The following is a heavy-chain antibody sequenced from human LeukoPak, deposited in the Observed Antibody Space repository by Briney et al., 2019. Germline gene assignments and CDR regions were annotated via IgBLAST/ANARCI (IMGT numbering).Heavy chain of an antibody. CDR1: GGTFSSYA. CDR3: ARGRIGLLWFGELER. J-gene: IGHJ4*02. CDR2: IIPIFGTA. Sequence: ASVKVSCKASGGTFSSYAISWVRQAPGQGLEWMGGIIPIFGTANCAQKLQGRVTITADESTSTAYMELSSLRSEDTAVYYCARGRIGLLWFGELERWGQGTLVTVSS. V-gene: IGHV1-69*13. D-gene: IGHD3-10*01.